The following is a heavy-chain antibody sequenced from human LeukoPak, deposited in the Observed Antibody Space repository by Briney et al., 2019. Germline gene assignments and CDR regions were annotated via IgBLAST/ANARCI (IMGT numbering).Heavy chain of an antibody. D-gene: IGHD1-14*01. V-gene: IGHV1-8*01. CDR3: ARGPRNDP. J-gene: IGHJ5*02. CDR2: VHPNGGNT. Sequence: ASVKVSCKTSGYPFTTWEINWVRQAAGQGLEWMGWVHPNGGNTAYAQKFQGRVTMTRDTSISTAYMELSGLTSDDTAVYFCARGPRNDPWGQVTLVTVSS. CDR1: GYPFTTWE.